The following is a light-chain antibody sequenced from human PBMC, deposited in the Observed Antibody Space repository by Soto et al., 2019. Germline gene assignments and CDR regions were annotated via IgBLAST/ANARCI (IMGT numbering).Light chain of an antibody. Sequence: DLVITHSPLSLPVPPGEPASISCRSSQSLLHSNGYNYLDWYLQKPGQSPQLLIYLGSNRASGVPDRFSGSGSGTDFTLEISRVETDDVGIYYCMQSTQLPPTFGQGTRLEIK. CDR2: LGS. CDR3: MQSTQLPPT. J-gene: IGKJ5*01. V-gene: IGKV2-28*01. CDR1: QSLLHSNGYNY.